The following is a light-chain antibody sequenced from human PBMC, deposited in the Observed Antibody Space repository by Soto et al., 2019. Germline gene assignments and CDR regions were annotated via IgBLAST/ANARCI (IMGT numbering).Light chain of an antibody. CDR3: QQFRSYPLT. V-gene: IGKV3-20*01. Sequence: EIVLTQSPGTLSLSPGERATLSCRASQTVRNNYLAWYQQKPGQAPRLLIYDASSRATGIPDRFSGGGSGTDFTLTISRLEPEDFAVYYCQQFRSYPLTVGGGNKVDIK. CDR1: QTVRNNY. CDR2: DAS. J-gene: IGKJ4*01.